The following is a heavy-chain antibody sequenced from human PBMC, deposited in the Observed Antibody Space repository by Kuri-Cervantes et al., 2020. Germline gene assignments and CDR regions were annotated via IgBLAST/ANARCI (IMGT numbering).Heavy chain of an antibody. J-gene: IGHJ6*02. CDR2: IKSKTDGGTT. CDR1: GFTFSDYY. V-gene: IGHV3-15*01. D-gene: IGHD1-1*01. Sequence: GESLKISCAASGFTFSDYYMSWIRQAPGKGLEWVGRIKSKTDGGTTDYAAPVKDRFTISRDDSKNTLYLQMNSLKTEDTAVYYCTTPGEQLEHYSYYGMDVWGQGTTVTVSS. CDR3: TTPGEQLEHYSYYGMDV.